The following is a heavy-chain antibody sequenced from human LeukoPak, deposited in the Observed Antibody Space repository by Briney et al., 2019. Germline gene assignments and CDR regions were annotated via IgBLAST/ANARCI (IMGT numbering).Heavy chain of an antibody. CDR1: GFTFSSYG. J-gene: IGHJ4*02. D-gene: IGHD2-2*01. CDR3: AKDGIGHCSSTSCYAWAYFDY. CDR2: IRYDGSNK. Sequence: GGSLRLSCAASGFTFSSYGMHWVRQAPGKGLEWVAFIRYDGSNKYYADSVEGRFTISRDNSKNTLYLQMNSLRAEDTAVYYCAKDGIGHCSSTSCYAWAYFDYWGQGTLVTVSS. V-gene: IGHV3-30*02.